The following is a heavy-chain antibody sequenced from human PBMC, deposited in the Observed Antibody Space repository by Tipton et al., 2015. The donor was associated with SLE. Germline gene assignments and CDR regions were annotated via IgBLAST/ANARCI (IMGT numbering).Heavy chain of an antibody. D-gene: IGHD3-22*01. CDR3: ARDSSSGYDY. V-gene: IGHV4-4*08. Sequence: TLSLTCTVSGGSISSYDWSWIRQPPGKGLEWIGYIYTSGSTNYNPSLKSRVTMSVDTSKNQFSLKLSSVTAADTAVYYCARDSSSGYDYWGQGTLVTVSS. J-gene: IGHJ4*02. CDR1: GGSISSYD. CDR2: IYTSGST.